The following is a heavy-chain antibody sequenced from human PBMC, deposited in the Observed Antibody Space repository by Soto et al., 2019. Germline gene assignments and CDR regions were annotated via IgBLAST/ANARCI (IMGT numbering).Heavy chain of an antibody. J-gene: IGHJ6*03. CDR3: ARRYSSSSDYYYYYYMDV. CDR1: GFTFSSYW. CDR2: INSDGSST. D-gene: IGHD6-6*01. Sequence: EVQLVESGGGLVQPGGSLRLSCAASGFTFSSYWMHWVRQAPGKGLVWVSRINSDGSSTSYADSVKGRFTISRDNAKNTLYLQMNSLRAEDTAVYYCARRYSSSSDYYYYYYMDVWGKGTTVTVFS. V-gene: IGHV3-74*01.